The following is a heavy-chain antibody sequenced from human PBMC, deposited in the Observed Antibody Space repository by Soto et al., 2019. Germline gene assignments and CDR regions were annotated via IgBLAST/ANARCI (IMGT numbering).Heavy chain of an antibody. CDR2: ISAYNGNT. D-gene: IGHD3-10*01. CDR1: GYTFTSYG. J-gene: IGHJ6*03. CDR3: ARAPLEYFSGSWEIHYIDV. V-gene: IGHV1-18*01. Sequence: ASVKVSCKASGYTFTSYGISWVRQAPGQGLEWMGWISAYNGNTNYAQKLQGRVTMTTDTSTTTAYMELRRLRSDDTAVYYCARAPLEYFSGSWEIHYIDVWGKGTTVTVSS.